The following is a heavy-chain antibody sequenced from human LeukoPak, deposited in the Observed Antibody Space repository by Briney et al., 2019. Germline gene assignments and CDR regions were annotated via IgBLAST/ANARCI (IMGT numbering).Heavy chain of an antibody. J-gene: IGHJ4*02. CDR2: ISYDGSDK. CDR3: TGSIAAAGLFDY. D-gene: IGHD6-13*01. V-gene: IGHV3-30*03. Sequence: GGSLRLSCAASGFTFGDYGIHWVRQAPGKGLEWVALISYDGSDKFYADSVKGRFIISRDNSKNTLSLQMNGLRPDDTAVYYCTGSIAAAGLFDYWGQGTLVTVSS. CDR1: GFTFGDYG.